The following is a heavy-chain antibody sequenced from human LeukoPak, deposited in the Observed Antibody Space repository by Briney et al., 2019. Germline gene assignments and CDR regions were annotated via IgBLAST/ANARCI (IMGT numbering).Heavy chain of an antibody. V-gene: IGHV1-2*02. J-gene: IGHJ4*02. CDR2: INPNSGGT. Sequence: VASVKVSCKASGYTFTGYYMHWVRQAPGQGLEWMGWINPNSGGTNYAQKFQGRVTMTRDTSISTAYMELSRLRSDDMAVYYCAREAGGDGYSSSWYYYWGQGTLVTVSS. D-gene: IGHD6-13*01. CDR3: AREAGGDGYSSSWYYY. CDR1: GYTFTGYY.